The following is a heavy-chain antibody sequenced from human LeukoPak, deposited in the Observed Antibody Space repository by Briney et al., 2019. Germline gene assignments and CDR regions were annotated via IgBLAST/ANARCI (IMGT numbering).Heavy chain of an antibody. D-gene: IGHD3-22*01. V-gene: IGHV3-66*01. CDR2: IYSGGST. J-gene: IGHJ4*02. CDR1: GFTFSSNY. Sequence: GGSLRLSCAASGFTFSSNYMSWVRQAPGKGLEWVSVIYSGGSTYYSDAVKGRFTISRDNSKNPLSLQMNSLRAEDTAVYYCARVYYYDSSGAYYFDYWGQGTLVTVSS. CDR3: ARVYYYDSSGAYYFDY.